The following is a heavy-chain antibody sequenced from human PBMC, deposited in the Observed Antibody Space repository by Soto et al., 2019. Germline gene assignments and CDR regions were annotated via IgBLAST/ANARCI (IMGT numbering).Heavy chain of an antibody. J-gene: IGHJ4*02. Sequence: GGSLRLSCAASGFTFSSYAMSWVRQAPGKGLEWVSAISGSGGSTYYADSVKGRFTISRDNSKNTLYLQMNSLRAEDTAVYYCAKGTTRSGGNCPQYWGQGTLVTVSS. CDR1: GFTFSSYA. D-gene: IGHD2-15*01. CDR3: AKGTTRSGGNCPQY. CDR2: ISGSGGST. V-gene: IGHV3-23*01.